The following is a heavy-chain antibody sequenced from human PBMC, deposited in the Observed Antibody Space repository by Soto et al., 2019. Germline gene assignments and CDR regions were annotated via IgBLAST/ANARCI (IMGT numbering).Heavy chain of an antibody. CDR3: ARWPRDTMIVVVIDDAFDI. D-gene: IGHD3-22*01. CDR1: GCSFTSYW. Sequence: PGESLKISCKGSGCSFTSYWISWMRQMPGKGLEWMGRIDPSDSYTNYSPSFQGHVTISADKSISTAYLQWSSLKASDTAMYYCARWPRDTMIVVVIDDAFDIWGQGTMVTVSS. CDR2: IDPSDSYT. V-gene: IGHV5-10-1*01. J-gene: IGHJ3*02.